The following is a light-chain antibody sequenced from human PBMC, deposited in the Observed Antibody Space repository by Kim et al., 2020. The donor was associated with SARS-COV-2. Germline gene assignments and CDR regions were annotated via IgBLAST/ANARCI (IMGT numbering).Light chain of an antibody. V-gene: IGLV3-21*04. J-gene: IGLJ1*01. CDR1: NSGSKS. CDR3: QVWDSSSDHL. Sequence: VHLGKTATTTRAGNNSGSKSVHWYQQRPGQAPVLVIYYDSDRPSGMPERFSGSNAGNTATLTISRVEAGDEADYYCQVWDSSSDHLFGTGTKVTVL. CDR2: YDS.